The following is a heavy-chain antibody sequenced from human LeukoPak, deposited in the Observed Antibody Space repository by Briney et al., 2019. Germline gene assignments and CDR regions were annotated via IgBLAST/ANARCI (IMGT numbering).Heavy chain of an antibody. D-gene: IGHD6-19*01. J-gene: IGHJ6*03. CDR3: ARVGGWCSSGCWGYYYYMDV. Sequence: PSETLSLTCTVSGGSISNYYWSWIRQSPGKGLEWIGYIYYSGSTKYNPSLKSRVTISVDTSKNQFSLKLSSVTAADTAVYYCARVGGWCSSGCWGYYYYMDVWGKGTTVTVSS. V-gene: IGHV4-59*12. CDR2: IYYSGST. CDR1: GGSISNYY.